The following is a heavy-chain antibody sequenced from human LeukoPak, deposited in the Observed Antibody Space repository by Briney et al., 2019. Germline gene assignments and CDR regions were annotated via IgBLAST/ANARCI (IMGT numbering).Heavy chain of an antibody. CDR2: ISAYNGNT. D-gene: IGHD1-26*01. V-gene: IGHV1-18*01. CDR1: GYTFNTYG. J-gene: IGHJ6*02. Sequence: ASVKVSCKASGYTFNTYGISWVRQAPGQGLEWMGWISAYNGNTNYAQKLQGRVTMTTDTSTSTAYMELRSLRSDDTAVYYCARGPGSGSYYYYYGMDVWGQGTTVTVSS. CDR3: ARGPGSGSYYYYYGMDV.